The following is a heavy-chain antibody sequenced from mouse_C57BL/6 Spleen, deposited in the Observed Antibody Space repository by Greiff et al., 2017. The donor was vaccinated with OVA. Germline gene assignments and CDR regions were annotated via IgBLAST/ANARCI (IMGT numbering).Heavy chain of an antibody. D-gene: IGHD2-3*01. CDR2: IYPGSGST. CDR3: ARREDLYDGYYEENFYAMDY. V-gene: IGHV1-55*01. Sequence: QVQLQQPGAELVKPGASVKMSCKASGYTFTSYWITWVKQRPGQGLEWIGDIYPGSGSTNYNEKFKSKATLTVDTSSSTAYMQLSSLTSEDSAVYYCARREDLYDGYYEENFYAMDYWGQGTSVTVSS. CDR1: GYTFTSYW. J-gene: IGHJ4*01.